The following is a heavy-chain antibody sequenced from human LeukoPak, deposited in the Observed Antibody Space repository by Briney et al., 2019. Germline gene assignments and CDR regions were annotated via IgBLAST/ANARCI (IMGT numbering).Heavy chain of an antibody. CDR1: GYTFTGYY. J-gene: IGHJ5*02. CDR2: INPNSGGT. Sequence: VASVKVSCKASGYTFTGYYMHWVRQAPGQGLEWMGWINPNSGGTNYAQKFQGRVTMTRDTSISTAYMELSRLRSDDTAVYYCARVSSSWRNNWLDPWGQGTLVTVSS. V-gene: IGHV1-2*02. D-gene: IGHD6-13*01. CDR3: ARVSSSWRNNWLDP.